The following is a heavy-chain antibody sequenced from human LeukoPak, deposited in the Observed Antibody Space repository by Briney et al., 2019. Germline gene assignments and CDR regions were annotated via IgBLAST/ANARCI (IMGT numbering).Heavy chain of an antibody. CDR1: GYTFTSYG. CDR2: ISAYNGNT. V-gene: IGHV1-18*01. Sequence: ASVKVSCKASGYTFTSYGISWVRQAPGQGLEWMGWISAYNGNTNYAQKLQGRVTMTTDTSTSTAYMELRSLRSDDTAVYYCARVCPGYSSGWYPSLVYYYYYYYMDVWGKGTTVTISS. CDR3: ARVCPGYSSGWYPSLVYYYYYYYMDV. D-gene: IGHD6-19*01. J-gene: IGHJ6*03.